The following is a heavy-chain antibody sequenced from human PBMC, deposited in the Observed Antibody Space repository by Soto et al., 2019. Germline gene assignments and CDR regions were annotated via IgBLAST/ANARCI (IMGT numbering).Heavy chain of an antibody. V-gene: IGHV3-74*01. CDR2: IDPDGSGR. CDR3: TISPSATPDD. Sequence: VHLVESGGGVVQPGSSLRLSCAASEFTFSRYWMHWVRQAPGKGLVWVARIDPDGSGRGYADSVKGRFTISRDNAQKTLYLQMNGLRAEDTAVYYCTISPSATPDDWVQGTLVTVSS. CDR1: EFTFSRYW. J-gene: IGHJ4*02.